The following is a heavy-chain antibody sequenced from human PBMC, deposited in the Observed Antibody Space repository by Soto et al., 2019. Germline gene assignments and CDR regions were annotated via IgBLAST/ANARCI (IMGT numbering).Heavy chain of an antibody. Sequence: ASVKVSCKASGYTFTGYYMHWVRQAPGQGLEWMGWINPNSGGTNYAQKFQGWVTMTRDTSISTAYMELSRLRSDDTAVYYCARGPWFGEFTQYFFDYWGQGTLVIVSS. CDR3: ARGPWFGEFTQYFFDY. D-gene: IGHD3-10*01. V-gene: IGHV1-2*04. J-gene: IGHJ4*02. CDR2: INPNSGGT. CDR1: GYTFTGYY.